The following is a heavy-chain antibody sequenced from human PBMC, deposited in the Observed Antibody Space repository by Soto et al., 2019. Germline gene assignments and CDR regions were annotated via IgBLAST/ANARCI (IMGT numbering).Heavy chain of an antibody. J-gene: IGHJ3*01. CDR3: ASWHEREHAYDV. Sequence: SLRLSCAASGLTVSGKKYVAWVRQAPGKGLEWVSALYDVDGSFYADSVKGRFTTSSDSSKTTVYLQMNGLRPDDTAVYYCASWHEREHAYDVWGQGTTVTVSS. CDR1: GLTVSGKKY. D-gene: IGHD1-1*01. CDR2: LYDVDGS. V-gene: IGHV3-53*01.